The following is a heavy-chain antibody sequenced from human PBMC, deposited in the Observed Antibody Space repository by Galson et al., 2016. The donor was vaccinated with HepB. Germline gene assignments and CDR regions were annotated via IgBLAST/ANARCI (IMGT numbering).Heavy chain of an antibody. V-gene: IGHV3-23*01. Sequence: SLRLACAASGFSFSNSGMSWVRQAPGRGLEWVSGITRRGDATHYADFVKGRFTISRDNSKHTLYLYMNDLTAGDTAIYYCGKRGGFDYGGQGALVTVSS. J-gene: IGHJ4*02. CDR2: ITRRGDAT. CDR3: GKRGGFDY. D-gene: IGHD3-16*01. CDR1: GFSFSNSG.